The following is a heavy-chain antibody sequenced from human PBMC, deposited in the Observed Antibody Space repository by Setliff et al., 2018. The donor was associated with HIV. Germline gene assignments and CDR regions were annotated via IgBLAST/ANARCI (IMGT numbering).Heavy chain of an antibody. V-gene: IGHV3-73*01. Sequence: GESLKISCAASGLSNSALHWVRQAPGKGLEWVGRIRSKANNYATEYGASVKGRFIISRDDSKNMAYLQMNSLRTEDTAIYYCTRHRGSFDYWGLGTLVTVSS. CDR2: IRSKANNYAT. D-gene: IGHD1-26*01. CDR1: GLSNSA. J-gene: IGHJ4*02. CDR3: TRHRGSFDY.